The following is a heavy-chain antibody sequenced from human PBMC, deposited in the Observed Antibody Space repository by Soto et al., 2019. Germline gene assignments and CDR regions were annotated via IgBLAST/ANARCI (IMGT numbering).Heavy chain of an antibody. Sequence: PGGSLRLSCAASGFTFSGSAMHWVRQASGKGLEWVGRIRSKANSYATAYAASVKGRFTISRDDSKNTAYLQMNSLKTEDTAVYYCTRPARGVGSSWSNWFDPWGQGTLVTVSS. V-gene: IGHV3-73*01. D-gene: IGHD6-13*01. CDR3: TRPARGVGSSWSNWFDP. CDR2: IRSKANSYAT. CDR1: GFTFSGSA. J-gene: IGHJ5*02.